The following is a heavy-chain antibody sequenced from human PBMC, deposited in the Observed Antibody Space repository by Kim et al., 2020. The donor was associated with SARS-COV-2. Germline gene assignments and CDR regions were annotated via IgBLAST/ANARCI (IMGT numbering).Heavy chain of an antibody. CDR2: IYSGGIT. D-gene: IGHD3-22*01. J-gene: IGHJ4*02. Sequence: GSLRLSCAASGFTVSSNYMSWVRQAPGKGLEWVSLIYSGGITYYADSVKGRFTISRDNSKNTLYLQMNSLRAEDTAVYFCARDYYDSSGYYYSDYWGQGTLVTVSS. V-gene: IGHV3-66*01. CDR1: GFTVSSNY. CDR3: ARDYYDSSGYYYSDY.